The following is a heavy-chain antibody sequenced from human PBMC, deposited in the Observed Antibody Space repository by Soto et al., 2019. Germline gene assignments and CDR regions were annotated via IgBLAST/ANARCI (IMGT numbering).Heavy chain of an antibody. Sequence: PGGSLRLSCAASGFTFSSYAMHWVRQAPGKGLEWVAVISYDGSNKYYADSVKGRFTISRDNSKNTLYLQMNSLRAEDTAVYYCIGDGGATDWFDPWGQGTLVTVSS. D-gene: IGHD1-26*01. CDR3: IGDGGATDWFDP. CDR1: GFTFSSYA. J-gene: IGHJ5*02. V-gene: IGHV3-30-3*01. CDR2: ISYDGSNK.